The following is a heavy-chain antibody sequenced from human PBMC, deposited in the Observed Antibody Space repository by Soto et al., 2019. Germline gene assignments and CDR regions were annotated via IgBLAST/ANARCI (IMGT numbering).Heavy chain of an antibody. V-gene: IGHV4-31*03. CDR2: IYYSGST. CDR1: GGSISSGGYY. Sequence: SETLSLTCTVSGGSISSGGYYRSWIRQHPGKGLEWIGYIYYSGSTYYNPSLKSRVTISVDTSKNQFSLKLSSVTAADTAVYYCAREAYSTLSWFDPWGQGTLVTVSS. D-gene: IGHD3-16*01. CDR3: AREAYSTLSWFDP. J-gene: IGHJ5*02.